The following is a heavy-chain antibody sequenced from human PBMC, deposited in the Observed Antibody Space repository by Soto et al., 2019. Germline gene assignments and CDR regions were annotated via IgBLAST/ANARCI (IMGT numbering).Heavy chain of an antibody. Sequence: QVQLLQSGAEVKKPGASVRVSCRASGYTFKNYDINWVRRAPGQGLEWMGWMNPNSGNTGYAQKFQDRVTMTSDTSTRTAYRELSSLTAEDPALYYWARRMPWSLWCFDLWGSGTQVTVSS. D-gene: IGHD3-10*01. J-gene: IGHJ2*01. CDR2: MNPNSGNT. CDR1: GYTFKNYD. V-gene: IGHV1-8*01. CDR3: ARRMPWSLWCFDL.